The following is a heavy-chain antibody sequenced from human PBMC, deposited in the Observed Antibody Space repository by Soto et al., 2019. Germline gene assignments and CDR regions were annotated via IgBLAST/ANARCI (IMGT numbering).Heavy chain of an antibody. CDR3: PRKRLSGISGYYYLEN. D-gene: IGHD3-22*01. CDR2: IYPGDSDT. CDR1: GHIFSNYW. J-gene: IGHJ4*02. V-gene: IGHV5-51*01. Sequence: GDSLKISCKGSGHIFSNYWIGWVRQMPGKGLEWMGIIYPGDSDTRYSPSFQGQVTITVDKSINTAYLQWSRLKASDTAIYYCPRKRLSGISGYYYLENWGQGTRVTVSS.